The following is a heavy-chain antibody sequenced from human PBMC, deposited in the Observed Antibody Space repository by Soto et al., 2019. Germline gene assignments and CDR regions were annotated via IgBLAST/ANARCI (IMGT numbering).Heavy chain of an antibody. CDR1: GFTFSTSV. CDR3: ATEGHSSGQAGPFHH. J-gene: IGHJ1*01. D-gene: IGHD3-22*01. CDR2: ISYDGKSE. V-gene: IGHV3-30*04. Sequence: QVQLVESGGGVVQPGRSLRLSCVVSGFTFSTSVMHWVRQAPGKGLEWVAGISYDGKSEHYADSVKGRFTISRDNSQSTLDLQRNSLVEEVTAVHHCATEGHSSGQAGPFHHGGQGTLVSVSS.